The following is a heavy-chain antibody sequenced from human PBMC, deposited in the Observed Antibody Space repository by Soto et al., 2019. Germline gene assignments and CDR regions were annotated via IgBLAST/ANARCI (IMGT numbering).Heavy chain of an antibody. V-gene: IGHV3-23*01. CDR1: GFSFSQYA. D-gene: IGHD1-7*01. J-gene: IGHJ4*02. CDR2: ISGSDGST. Sequence: DVQLFESGGGLVQPGGSLRLSCAASGFSFSQYAMSWVRQAPGKGLERVSVISGSDGSTSYIDSVKDRFTISRDNSKNMLFLHMNNLRAEDTAIYYCAKVSYKWTYGAFDYWGQGTLVTVSS. CDR3: AKVSYKWTYGAFDY.